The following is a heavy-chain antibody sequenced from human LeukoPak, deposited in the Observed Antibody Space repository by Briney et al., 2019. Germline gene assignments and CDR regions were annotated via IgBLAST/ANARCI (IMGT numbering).Heavy chain of an antibody. Sequence: ASVKVSCKASGYTFTGYYFHWVRQAPGQGLEWMGWIHPNSGGTSSAQRFQDRVTMTRDTSISTAYMELRRLRSDDTAVYYCATNVWPELPLDPWGQGTLVTVSS. CDR1: GYTFTGYY. CDR3: ATNVWPELPLDP. J-gene: IGHJ5*02. CDR2: IHPNSGGT. V-gene: IGHV1-2*02. D-gene: IGHD5-24*01.